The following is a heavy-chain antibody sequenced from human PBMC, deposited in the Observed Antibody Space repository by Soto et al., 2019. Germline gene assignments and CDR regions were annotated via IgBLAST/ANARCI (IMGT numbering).Heavy chain of an antibody. CDR2: ISGSGGST. J-gene: IGHJ4*02. CDR3: AKDREAVALSGVGYY. Sequence: GGSLRLSCAASGFTFSSYAMSWVRQAPGKGLEWVSAISGSGGSTYYADSVKGRFTISRDKSKNTLYLQMNSLRAEDTAVYYCAKDREAVALSGVGYYWGQGTLVTVSS. V-gene: IGHV3-23*01. CDR1: GFTFSSYA. D-gene: IGHD6-19*01.